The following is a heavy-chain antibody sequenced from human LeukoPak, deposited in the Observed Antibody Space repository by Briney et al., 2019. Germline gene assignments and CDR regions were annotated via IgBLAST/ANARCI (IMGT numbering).Heavy chain of an antibody. V-gene: IGHV4-4*07. J-gene: IGHJ4*02. CDR2: IYTSGST. CDR3: ARDSQTTGAIDY. CDR1: GGSISSYY. D-gene: IGHD4-17*01. Sequence: SETLSLTCTVSGGSISSYYWSWIRQPAGKGLEWIGRIYTSGSTNYNPSLKSRVTISVDTSKNQFSLKLSSVTAADTAVYYCARDSQTTGAIDYWGQGTLVTVSS.